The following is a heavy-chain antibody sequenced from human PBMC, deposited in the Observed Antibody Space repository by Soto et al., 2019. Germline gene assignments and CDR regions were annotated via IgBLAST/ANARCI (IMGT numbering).Heavy chain of an antibody. CDR1: GFTFSSYA. CDR2: ISGSGGST. V-gene: IGHV3-23*01. CDR3: ARESRFSIAARGWFDP. Sequence: GGSLRLSCAASGFTFSSYAMSWVRQAPGKGLEWVSAISGSGGSTYYADSVKGRFTISRDNSKNTLYLQMNSLRAEDTAVYYCARESRFSIAARGWFDPWGQGTLVTVSS. D-gene: IGHD6-6*01. J-gene: IGHJ5*02.